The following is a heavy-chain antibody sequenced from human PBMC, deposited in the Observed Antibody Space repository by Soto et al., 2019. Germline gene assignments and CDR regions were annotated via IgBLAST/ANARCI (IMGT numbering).Heavy chain of an antibody. D-gene: IGHD3-10*01. J-gene: IGHJ4*02. CDR2: ISSSSSTI. CDR3: ARAMVELLWFGQLDY. CDR1: GFTFSSYS. V-gene: IGHV3-48*01. Sequence: GGSLRLSCAASGFTFSSYSMNWVRQAPGKGLEWVSYISSSSSTIYYADSVKGRFTISRDNAKNSLYLQMNSLRAEDTAVYYCARAMVELLWFGQLDYWGQGTLVTVSS.